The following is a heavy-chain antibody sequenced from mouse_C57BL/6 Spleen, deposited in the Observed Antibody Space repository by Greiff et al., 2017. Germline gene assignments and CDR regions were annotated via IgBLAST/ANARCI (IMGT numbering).Heavy chain of an antibody. Sequence: QVQLQQPGAELVKPGASVKMSCKASGYTFTSYWITWVKQRPGQGLEWIGDIYPGSGSTNYNEKFKSKATLTVDTSSSTAYMQLSSLTSEDSAVYYCARYFDYASAFDVWGTGTTVTVSS. CDR3: ARYFDYASAFDV. V-gene: IGHV1-55*01. CDR1: GYTFTSYW. D-gene: IGHD6-1*01. J-gene: IGHJ1*03. CDR2: IYPGSGST.